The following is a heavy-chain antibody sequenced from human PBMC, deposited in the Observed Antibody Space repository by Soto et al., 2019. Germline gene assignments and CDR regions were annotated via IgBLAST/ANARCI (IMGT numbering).Heavy chain of an antibody. CDR3: VRGGRGFTKDELLDI. J-gene: IGHJ3*02. D-gene: IGHD3-3*01. CDR2: ISSTSSVI. V-gene: IGHV3-21*01. Sequence: EVQLVESGGGLVKPGGSLRLSCAGSGFIFSSWSINWVRQAPGKGLEWVSSISSTSSVIYYADSLKGRFTISRDNAKNSLYLQMNSLRAEDTAVYYCVRGGRGFTKDELLDIWGLGTLVTVSS. CDR1: GFIFSSWS.